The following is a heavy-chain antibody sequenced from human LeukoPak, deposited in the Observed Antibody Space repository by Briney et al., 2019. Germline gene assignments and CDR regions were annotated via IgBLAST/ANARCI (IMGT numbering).Heavy chain of an antibody. D-gene: IGHD3-22*01. J-gene: IGHJ4*02. CDR2: ISGSGGST. CDR1: GFTFSSYA. V-gene: IGHV3-23*01. CDR3: AKHNPDPGTTYYDSSGPDY. Sequence: PGGSLRLSCAASGFTFSSYAMSWVRQAPGKGLEWVSAISGSGGSTYYADSVKGRFTISRDNSKNTLYLQMNSLRAEDTAVYYCAKHNPDPGTTYYDSSGPDYWGQGNLVTVSS.